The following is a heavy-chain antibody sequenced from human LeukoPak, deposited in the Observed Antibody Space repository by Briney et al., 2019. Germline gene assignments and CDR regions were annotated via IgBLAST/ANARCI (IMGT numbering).Heavy chain of an antibody. V-gene: IGHV3-7*01. CDR3: ANYKRGYSGSSDY. D-gene: IGHD5-12*01. CDR1: GFTFSNYW. J-gene: IGHJ4*02. CDR2: IKQDGSEK. Sequence: GGSLRLSCAASGFTFSNYWMIWVRQAPGKGLEWVSNIKQDGSEKYYVDSVKGRFTISRDIAKNSLYLQRNSLRAEDTAVYYCANYKRGYSGSSDYWGQGTLVTVSS.